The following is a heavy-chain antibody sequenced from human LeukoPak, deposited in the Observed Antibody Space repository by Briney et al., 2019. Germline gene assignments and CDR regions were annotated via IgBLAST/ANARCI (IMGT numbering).Heavy chain of an antibody. CDR1: GGSINNYY. CDR3: ARRHGAAAGDAFDV. D-gene: IGHD6-13*01. CDR2: IYTSGST. Sequence: SETLSLTCTVSGGSINNYYWSWIRQPAGEGLEWIGRIYTSGSTNYNPSLKSRVIMSVDTSKNQFSLKLSSVTAADTAMYYCARRHGAAAGDAFDVWGQGTVVTVSS. J-gene: IGHJ3*01. V-gene: IGHV4-4*07.